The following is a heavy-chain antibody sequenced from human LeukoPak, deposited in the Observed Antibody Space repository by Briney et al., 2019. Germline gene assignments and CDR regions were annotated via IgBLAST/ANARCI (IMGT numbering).Heavy chain of an antibody. CDR2: IYYSVST. D-gene: IGHD5-12*01. V-gene: IGHV4-39*07. Sequence: SETLSLTCTVSGGSITNDGFYWGCIRQPPGKGLEWVGSIYYSVSTYYNPSLKSRVSMSVDTSKHQFSLNLSSLTAADTAVYFCARSSRGNVDYWGQGTLVTVSS. CDR3: ARSSRGNVDY. J-gene: IGHJ4*02. CDR1: GGSITNDGFY.